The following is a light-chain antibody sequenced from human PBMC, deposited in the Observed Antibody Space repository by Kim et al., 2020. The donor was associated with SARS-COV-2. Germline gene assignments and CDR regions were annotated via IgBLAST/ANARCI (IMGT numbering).Light chain of an antibody. CDR2: DVS. CDR1: SDDVGGYNY. Sequence: GHALTVSVTGTSDDVGGYNYVSWYQQHPGKAPKLMIYDVSNRPSGVSNRFSGSKSGNTASLTISGLQAEDEADYYCSSYTSSSTVVFGGGTQLTVL. V-gene: IGLV2-14*03. CDR3: SSYTSSSTVV. J-gene: IGLJ2*01.